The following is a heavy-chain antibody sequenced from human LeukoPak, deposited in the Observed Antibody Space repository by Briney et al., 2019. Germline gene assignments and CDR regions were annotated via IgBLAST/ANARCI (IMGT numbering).Heavy chain of an antibody. Sequence: SETLSLTCTVSGGSISSYYWSWIRQPPGKGLEWIGYIYYSGSTNYNPSLKSRVTISVDTSKNQFSLKLSSVTAADTAVYYCARHVRATVTTGVDYWGQGTLVTVSS. V-gene: IGHV4-59*08. CDR2: IYYSGST. J-gene: IGHJ4*02. CDR1: GGSISSYY. CDR3: ARHVRATVTTGVDY. D-gene: IGHD4-11*01.